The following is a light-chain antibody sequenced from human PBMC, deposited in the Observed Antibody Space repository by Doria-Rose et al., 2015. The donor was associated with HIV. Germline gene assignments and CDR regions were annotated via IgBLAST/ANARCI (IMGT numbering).Light chain of an antibody. V-gene: IGKV1-NL1*01. Sequence: TQSPPSLSASVGDRVTITCRASQGITASLAWYQQEPGKAPKLLVYGASKLQSGVPSRFSGSGSGTDFTLTISSLQPEDFATYCCQQSYSTPNTFGQGTKLEI. CDR1: QGITAS. J-gene: IGKJ2*01. CDR3: QQSYSTPNT. CDR2: GAS.